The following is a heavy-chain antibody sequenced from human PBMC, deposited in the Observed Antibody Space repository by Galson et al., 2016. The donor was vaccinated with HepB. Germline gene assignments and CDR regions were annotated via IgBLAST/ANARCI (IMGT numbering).Heavy chain of an antibody. D-gene: IGHD3-22*01. CDR3: GTSGYQSLYYYYGMDV. CDR1: GGSLSGYY. CDR2: INHSGTT. J-gene: IGHJ6*02. V-gene: IGHV4-34*01. Sequence: SETLSLTCGVYGGSLSGYYWSWIRQPPGKGLEWIGEINHSGTTYYNPSLKSRVTISVDAYNNQFSLKLSSVTAADTAVYYCGTSGYQSLYYYYGMDVWGQGTTVTVSS.